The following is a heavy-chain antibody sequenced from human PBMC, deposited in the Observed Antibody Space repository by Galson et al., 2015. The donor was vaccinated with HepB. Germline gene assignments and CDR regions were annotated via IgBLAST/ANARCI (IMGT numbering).Heavy chain of an antibody. CDR2: IYTDGST. CDR3: ARDPAVTTDYGMDV. CDR1: GFTFSSYW. D-gene: IGHD4-17*01. J-gene: IGHJ6*02. Sequence: SLRLSCAASGFTFSSYWMSWVRQAPGKGLEWVSFIYTDGSTYYADSVKGRFTISGDNSKNTVYLQMDSLRAEDTAVYYCARDPAVTTDYGMDVWGQGTTVTVSS. V-gene: IGHV3-66*02.